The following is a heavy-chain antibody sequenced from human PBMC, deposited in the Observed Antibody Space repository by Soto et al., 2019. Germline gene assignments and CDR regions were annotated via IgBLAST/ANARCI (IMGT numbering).Heavy chain of an antibody. V-gene: IGHV3-23*01. J-gene: IGHJ4*02. Sequence: GGSLRLSCAASGFTFSSYAMSWVRQAPGKGLEWVSAISGSGGSTYYADSVKGRFTISRDNSKNTLYLQMNSLRAEDTAVYYCAKGGYYGTRWFGDYWGQGTLVTVSS. CDR3: AKGGYYGTRWFGDY. D-gene: IGHD3-10*01. CDR2: ISGSGGST. CDR1: GFTFSSYA.